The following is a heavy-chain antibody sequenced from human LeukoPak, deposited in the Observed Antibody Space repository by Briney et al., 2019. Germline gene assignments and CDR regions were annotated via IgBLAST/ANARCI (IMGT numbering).Heavy chain of an antibody. D-gene: IGHD3-9*01. CDR3: ARDLLRGSPIRYYYYYMDV. V-gene: IGHV1-2*02. CDR2: INPNSGGT. CDR1: GYTFTGYY. Sequence: GASVKVSCKASGYTFTGYYMHWVRQAPGQGLEWMGWINPNSGGTNYAQKFQGRVTMTRDTSISTAYMELSRLRSDDTAVYYCARDLLRGSPIRYYYYYMDVWGKGTTVTVSS. J-gene: IGHJ6*03.